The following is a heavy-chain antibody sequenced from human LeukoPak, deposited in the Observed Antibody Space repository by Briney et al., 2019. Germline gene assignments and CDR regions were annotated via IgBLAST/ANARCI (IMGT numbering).Heavy chain of an antibody. CDR2: FDPEDGET. J-gene: IGHJ5*02. V-gene: IGHV1-24*01. Sequence: ASVKVSCKVSGYTLTELSMHWVRQAPGKGLEWMGGFDPEDGETIYAQEFQGRVTMTEDTSTDTAYMELSSLRSEDTAVYYCATASEGGGWFDPWGQGTLVTVSS. CDR1: GYTLTELS. CDR3: ATASEGGGWFDP.